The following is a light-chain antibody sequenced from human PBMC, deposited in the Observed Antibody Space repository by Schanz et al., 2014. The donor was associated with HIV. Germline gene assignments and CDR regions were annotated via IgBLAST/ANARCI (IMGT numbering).Light chain of an antibody. CDR1: SSDVGSFAF. Sequence: QSVLTQPASVSGSPGQSITISCTGISSDVGSFAFVSWYQQHPGRAPKVILYEDIKRPSEISNRFSGSKSGNTASLTISGLQAEDEADYYCCSYAGSFVVFGGGTKLTVL. CDR2: EDI. CDR3: CSYAGSFVV. V-gene: IGLV2-23*01. J-gene: IGLJ2*01.